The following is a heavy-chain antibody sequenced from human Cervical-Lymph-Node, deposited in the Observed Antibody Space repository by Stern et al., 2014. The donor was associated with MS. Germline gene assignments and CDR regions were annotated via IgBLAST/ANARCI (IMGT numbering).Heavy chain of an antibody. CDR3: ARAVRELGT. CDR2: IKTDGSAK. CDR1: GFTFSNYW. D-gene: IGHD1-7*01. Sequence: EVQLVESGGGLVQPGESLRLSCAVSGFTFSNYWMTWVRQAPGKGLEGVASIKTDGSAKSYVASVKGRFTISRDNAKNSLYLQMNSLRAEDTAVYYCARAVRELGTWGQGTLVTVSS. J-gene: IGHJ5*02. V-gene: IGHV3-7*01.